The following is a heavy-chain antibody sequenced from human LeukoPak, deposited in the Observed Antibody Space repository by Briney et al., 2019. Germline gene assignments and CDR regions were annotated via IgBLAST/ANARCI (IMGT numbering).Heavy chain of an antibody. D-gene: IGHD1-26*01. CDR2: FKSKAAGGTT. J-gene: IGHJ3*02. CDR1: GFTFSVTW. V-gene: IGHV3-15*01. CDR3: TRGAPQADVFDI. Sequence: GGSLRLSCAASGFTFSVTWMSWVRQAPGRGLERVGRFKSKAAGGTTDYAAPVAGRFTISRDDSKNMLYLQMNSLKTEDTAVYYCTRGAPQADVFDIWGQGTMVTVSS.